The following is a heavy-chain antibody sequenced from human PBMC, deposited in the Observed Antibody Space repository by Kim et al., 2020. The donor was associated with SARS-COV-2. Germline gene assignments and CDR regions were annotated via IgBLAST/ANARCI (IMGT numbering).Heavy chain of an antibody. D-gene: IGHD4-17*01. V-gene: IGHV4-59*01. CDR3: ARVSTVAGWFDP. J-gene: IGHJ5*02. Sequence: TYNPPVKSRVTISVDTSKNRCSLKLSSVTAADTAVYYCARVSTVAGWFDPWGQGTLVTVSS.